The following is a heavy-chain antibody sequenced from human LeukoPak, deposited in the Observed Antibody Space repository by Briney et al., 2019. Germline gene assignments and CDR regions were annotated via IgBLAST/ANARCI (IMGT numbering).Heavy chain of an antibody. CDR2: RSIYNGNT. CDR1: GGTFSSYA. Sequence: ASVKVSCKASGGTFSSYAVSWVRQAPGQGLEWMGWRSIYNGNTDYKLQGRVTMTTDTSTSTAYMELRSLRSDDTAVYYCARGGPFPSSSSSREYYLDYWGQGTLVTVSS. V-gene: IGHV1-18*01. D-gene: IGHD6-6*01. CDR3: ARGGPFPSSSSSREYYLDY. J-gene: IGHJ4*02.